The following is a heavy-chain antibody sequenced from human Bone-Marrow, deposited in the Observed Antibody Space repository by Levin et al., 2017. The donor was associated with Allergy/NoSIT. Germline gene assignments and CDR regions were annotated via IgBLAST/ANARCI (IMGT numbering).Heavy chain of an antibody. CDR2: ISYTRDT. J-gene: IGHJ5*01. D-gene: IGHD3-22*01. CDR3: ARHRPHTKGYFYGWFDS. Sequence: PSETLSLLCTVSGDSISNSDYYWGWVRLPPGKGLEWIGSISYTRDTYYNPSLKSRVTISVDTSKSQFTLNLRSVTAADTSTYYCARHRPHTKGYFYGWFDSWGQGTLVTVSS. CDR1: GDSISNSDYY. V-gene: IGHV4-39*01.